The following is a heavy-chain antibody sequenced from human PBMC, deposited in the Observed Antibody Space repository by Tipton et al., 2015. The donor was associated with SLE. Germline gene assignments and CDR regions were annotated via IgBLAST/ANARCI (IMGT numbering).Heavy chain of an antibody. CDR1: GFTFIDYN. CDR2: LEHNGDRK. CDR3: ARDGWGDYPKGVMDV. J-gene: IGHJ6*04. V-gene: IGHV3-30*19. D-gene: IGHD4-17*01. Sequence: SLRLSCAASGFTFIDYNMHWVRQAPGKGLEWVGFLEHNGDRKYYADSVRGRFTISSDNSKNTLYLQMNSLRVEDTAVYYCARDGWGDYPKGVMDVWGKGTTVTVSS.